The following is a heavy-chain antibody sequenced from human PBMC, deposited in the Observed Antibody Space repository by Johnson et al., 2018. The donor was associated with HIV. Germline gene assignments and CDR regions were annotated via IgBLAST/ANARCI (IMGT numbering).Heavy chain of an antibody. Sequence: QLVESGGGVVQPGRSLRLSCAVSGFTFRTYAMHWVRQAPGKGLEWVGRIKSKTDGATTDYAAPVKGRFTISRDDSKNTLYLQMKSLKSEDTAVYYCLRSIPATGRDAFDVWGQGTMVTVSS. V-gene: IGHV3-15*01. CDR2: IKSKTDGATT. J-gene: IGHJ3*01. CDR3: LRSIPATGRDAFDV. CDR1: GFTFRTYA. D-gene: IGHD6-13*01.